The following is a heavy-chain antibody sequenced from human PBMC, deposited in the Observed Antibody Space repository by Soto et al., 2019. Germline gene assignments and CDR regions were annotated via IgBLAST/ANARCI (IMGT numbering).Heavy chain of an antibody. D-gene: IGHD6-19*01. Sequence: KVSCKASGYTFTSYAMHWVRQAPGQRLEWMGWINAGNGNTKYSQKFQGRVTITRDTSASTAYMELSSLRSEDTAVYYCASVLSVWHWLDYWGQGTLVTVSS. CDR2: INAGNGNT. CDR3: ASVLSVWHWLDY. CDR1: GYTFTSYA. V-gene: IGHV1-3*01. J-gene: IGHJ4*02.